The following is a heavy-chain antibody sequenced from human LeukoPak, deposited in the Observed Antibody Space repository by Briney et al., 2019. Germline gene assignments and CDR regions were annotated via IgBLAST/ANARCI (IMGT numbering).Heavy chain of an antibody. Sequence: GGSLRLSCAASGFTFSDYYMSWIRQAPGKGLEWVSYISSSSSYTNYADSVKGRFTISRDNAKNSLYLQMNSLRAEDTAVYYCARDLGGDYPLYYYYYYGMDVWGQGTTVTVSS. CDR2: ISSSSSYT. J-gene: IGHJ6*02. D-gene: IGHD4-17*01. CDR1: GFTFSDYY. CDR3: ARDLGGDYPLYYYYYYGMDV. V-gene: IGHV3-11*06.